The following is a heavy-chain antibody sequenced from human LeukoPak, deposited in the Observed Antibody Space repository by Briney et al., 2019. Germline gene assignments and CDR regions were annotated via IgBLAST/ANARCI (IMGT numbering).Heavy chain of an antibody. CDR2: IYYSGST. Sequence: SETLSLTCAVSGGSISSYYWSWIRQPPGKGLEWIGYIYYSGSTNYNPSLKSRVTISVDTSKNQFSLKLSSMTAADTAVYYCTRPPYSSSWYDAFDIWGQGTMVTVSS. CDR1: GGSISSYY. V-gene: IGHV4-59*01. J-gene: IGHJ3*02. CDR3: TRPPYSSSWYDAFDI. D-gene: IGHD6-13*01.